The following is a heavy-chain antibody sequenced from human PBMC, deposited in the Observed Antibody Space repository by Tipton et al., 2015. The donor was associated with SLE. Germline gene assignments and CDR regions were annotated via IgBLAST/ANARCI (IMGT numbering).Heavy chain of an antibody. CDR1: GGSISSYY. CDR3: ARDLGGGSCYD. Sequence: LRLSCTVSGGSISSYYWSWIRQPPGKGLEWIGYIYYSGSTNYNPSLKSRVTISVDTSKNQFSLKLSSVTAADTAVYYCARDLGGGSCYDWGQGTLVTVSS. V-gene: IGHV4-59*01. J-gene: IGHJ4*02. D-gene: IGHD2-15*01. CDR2: IYYSGST.